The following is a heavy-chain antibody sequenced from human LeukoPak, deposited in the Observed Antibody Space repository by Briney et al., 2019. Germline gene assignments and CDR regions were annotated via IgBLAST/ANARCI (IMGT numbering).Heavy chain of an antibody. CDR2: TGSSGGST. V-gene: IGHV3-23*01. CDR1: GFTFSSYP. Sequence: GGSLRLSCAASGFTFSSYPMSWVRQAPGKGLEWVSATGSSGGSTYYADSVKGRFTISRDNSKNTVYLQMNSLRAEDTAVYYCAKDRYYAYDYWGQGTLVTVSS. D-gene: IGHD1-26*01. CDR3: AKDRYYAYDY. J-gene: IGHJ4*02.